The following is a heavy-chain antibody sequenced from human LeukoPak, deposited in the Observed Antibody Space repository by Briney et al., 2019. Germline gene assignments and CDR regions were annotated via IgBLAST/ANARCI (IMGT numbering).Heavy chain of an antibody. CDR2: IIPIFGTA. CDR1: GGTFSSYA. CDR3: ARDLGEQWLVL. V-gene: IGHV1-69*05. Sequence: ASVKVSCKASGGTFSSYAISWARQAPGQGHEWMGRIIPIFGTASYAQKFQGRVTITTDESTSTAYMELSSLSSEDTAVYYCARDLGEQWLVLWGQGTLVTVSS. D-gene: IGHD6-19*01. J-gene: IGHJ4*02.